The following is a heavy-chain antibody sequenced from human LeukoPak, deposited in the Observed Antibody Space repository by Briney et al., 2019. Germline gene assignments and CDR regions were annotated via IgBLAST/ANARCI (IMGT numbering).Heavy chain of an antibody. CDR1: GFTFSSYG. J-gene: IGHJ4*02. V-gene: IGHV3-30*18. CDR2: ISYDGSNK. CDR3: AKESLSPLYYYFDY. Sequence: PGRSLRLSCAASGFTFSSYGMHWVRQAPGKGLEWVAVISYDGSNKYYADSAKGRFTISRDNSKNTLYLQMNSLRAEDTAVYYCAKESLSPLYYYFDYWGQGTLVTVSS. D-gene: IGHD2-15*01.